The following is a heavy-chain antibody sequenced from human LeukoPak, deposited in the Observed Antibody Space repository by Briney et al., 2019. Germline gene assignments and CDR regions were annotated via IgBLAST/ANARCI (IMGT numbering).Heavy chain of an antibody. V-gene: IGHV4-39*07. J-gene: IGHJ4*02. CDR3: ARDLHYPGGFDY. D-gene: IGHD1-26*01. CDR1: GGSISSSSYY. Sequence: SETLSLTCTVSGGSISSSSYYWGWIRQPPGKGLEWIGSIYYSGSTYYNPSLKSRVTISVDTSKNQFSLKLSSVTAADTAVYYCARDLHYPGGFDYWGQGTLVTVSS. CDR2: IYYSGST.